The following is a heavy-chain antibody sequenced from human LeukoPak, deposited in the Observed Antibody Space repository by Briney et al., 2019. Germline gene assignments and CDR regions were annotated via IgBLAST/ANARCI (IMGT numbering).Heavy chain of an antibody. CDR3: AKGYSYGYIDY. Sequence: GGSLRLSCAASGFTFSDYYMSWIRQAPGKGLEWVSAISGSGGSTYYADSVKGRFTISRDNSKNTLYLQMNSLRAEDTAVYYCAKGYSYGYIDYWGQGTLVTVSS. J-gene: IGHJ4*02. CDR2: ISGSGGST. CDR1: GFTFSDYY. D-gene: IGHD5-18*01. V-gene: IGHV3-23*01.